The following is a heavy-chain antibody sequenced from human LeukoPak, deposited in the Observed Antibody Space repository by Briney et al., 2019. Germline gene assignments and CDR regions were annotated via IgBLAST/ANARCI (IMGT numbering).Heavy chain of an antibody. CDR3: ARGRIVVVPYFDY. V-gene: IGHV1-2*02. D-gene: IGHD2-2*01. CDR1: GYTFTFYY. Sequence: AVKLSCKASGYTFTFYYMHWVRQAPGQGLEWKGWINPNRGGTNYAQKFQGRVTMTRATSISTAYMELSRLRSDDPAVYYCARGRIVVVPYFDYWGQGALVTVSS. CDR2: INPNRGGT. J-gene: IGHJ4*02.